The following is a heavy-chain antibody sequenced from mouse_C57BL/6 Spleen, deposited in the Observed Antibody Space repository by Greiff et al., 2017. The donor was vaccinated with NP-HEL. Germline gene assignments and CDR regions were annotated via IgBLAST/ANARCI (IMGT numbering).Heavy chain of an antibody. J-gene: IGHJ4*01. D-gene: IGHD2-1*01. CDR1: GYSITSGYY. Sequence: EVHLVESGPGLVKPSQSLSLTCSVTGYSITSGYYWNWIRQFPGNKLEWMGYISYDGSNNYNPSLKNRISITRDISKNQFFLKLNSVTTEDTATYYCARYGNYAMDYWGQGTSVTVSS. CDR3: ARYGNYAMDY. V-gene: IGHV3-6*01. CDR2: ISYDGSN.